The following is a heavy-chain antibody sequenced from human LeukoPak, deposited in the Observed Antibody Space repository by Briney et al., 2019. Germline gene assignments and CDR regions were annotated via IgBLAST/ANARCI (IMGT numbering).Heavy chain of an antibody. Sequence: GGSLRLSCAASGFTVSSNYMSWVRQAPGKGLEWVSVIYSGGSTYYADSVKGRFTISRDNSKNTLYPQMNSLRAEDTAVYYCARETGYSSSWYYYYYYMDVWGKGTTVTVSS. CDR2: IYSGGST. CDR1: GFTVSSNY. V-gene: IGHV3-66*01. J-gene: IGHJ6*03. CDR3: ARETGYSSSWYYYYYYMDV. D-gene: IGHD6-13*01.